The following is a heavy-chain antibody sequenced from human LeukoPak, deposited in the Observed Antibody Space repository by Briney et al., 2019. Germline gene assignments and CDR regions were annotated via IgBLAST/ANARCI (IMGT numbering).Heavy chain of an antibody. V-gene: IGHV3-30-3*01. CDR2: ISYDGSNK. CDR1: GFTFSSYA. D-gene: IGHD1-26*01. Sequence: GRSLRLSCAASGFTFSSYAMHWVRQAPGKGLEWVAVISYDGSNKYYADSVKGRFTISRDNSKNTLYLQMNSLRAEDTAVYYCARDTPVGNYYSYYYGMDVGGQGTTVTVSS. CDR3: ARDTPVGNYYSYYYGMDV. J-gene: IGHJ6*02.